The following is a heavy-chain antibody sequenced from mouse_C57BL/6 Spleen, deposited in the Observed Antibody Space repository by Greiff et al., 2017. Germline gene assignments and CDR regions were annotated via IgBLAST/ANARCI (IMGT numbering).Heavy chain of an antibody. D-gene: IGHD1-1*01. CDR1: GYAFTNYL. CDR3: ARSAYGSSDY. CDR2: INPGSGGT. J-gene: IGHJ2*01. Sequence: QVQLQQSGAELVRPGTSVKVSCKASGYAFTNYLIEWVKQRPGQGLEWIGVINPGSGGTNYNEKFKGKATLTADKSSSTAYMQLSSLTSEDSAVYFCARSAYGSSDYWGQGTTLTVSS. V-gene: IGHV1-54*01.